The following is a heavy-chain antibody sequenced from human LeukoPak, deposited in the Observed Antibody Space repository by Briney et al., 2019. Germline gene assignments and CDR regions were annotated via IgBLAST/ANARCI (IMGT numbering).Heavy chain of an antibody. V-gene: IGHV3-23*01. CDR2: ISGSGGST. CDR1: GFTFSSYA. Sequence: GGSLRLSCAASGFTFSSYAMSWVRQAPGKGLEWVSAISGSGGSTYYADSVKGRFTISRDNSKNTLYLQMNSLRAEDTAVYYCAKDQGQQLAYYYYYGMDVWGQGTTVTVSS. D-gene: IGHD6-13*01. J-gene: IGHJ6*02. CDR3: AKDQGQQLAYYYYYGMDV.